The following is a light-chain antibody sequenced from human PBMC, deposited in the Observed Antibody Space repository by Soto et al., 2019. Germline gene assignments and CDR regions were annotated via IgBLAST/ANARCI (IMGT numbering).Light chain of an antibody. V-gene: IGKV3-11*01. J-gene: IGKJ5*01. CDR3: QQRSNWHIS. Sequence: EIVLTQSPATLSLSPGEGATLSCRASQSVGSLLAWYQQKPGQAPRLVIYDASNRATGIPARFSGSGSGTDFTLPISSLEPEDFAVYYCQQRSNWHISFGQGTRLEIK. CDR1: QSVGSL. CDR2: DAS.